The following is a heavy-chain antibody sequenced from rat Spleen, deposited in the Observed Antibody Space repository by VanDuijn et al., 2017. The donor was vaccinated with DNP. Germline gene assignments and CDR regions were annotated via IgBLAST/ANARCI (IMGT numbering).Heavy chain of an antibody. Sequence: EVQVVESGGGLVQPKGSLKLSCAASGLDFNTYAMNWVRQAPGKGLDWLASISIKTHNYATLYADSVKERFTISRDDSQSMVYLQMNNLKTEDTAFYYCTVAYYGRYAHWGQGVMVTVSS. J-gene: IGHJ2*01. CDR3: TVAYYGRYAH. V-gene: IGHV10-4*01. CDR1: GLDFNTYA. D-gene: IGHD1-11*01. CDR2: ISIKTHNYAT.